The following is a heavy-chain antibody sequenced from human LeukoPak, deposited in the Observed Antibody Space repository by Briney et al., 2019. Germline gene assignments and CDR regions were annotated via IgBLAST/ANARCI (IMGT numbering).Heavy chain of an antibody. CDR2: IWYDGSNK. Sequence: GRSLRLSCAASGFTFSSYGMHRVRQAPGKGLEWVAVIWYDGSNKYYADSVKGRFTISRDNSKNTLYLQMNSLRAEDTAVYYCATTRTTDDFDYWGQGTLVTVSS. CDR3: ATTRTTDDFDY. CDR1: GFTFSSYG. D-gene: IGHD4-11*01. J-gene: IGHJ4*02. V-gene: IGHV3-33*01.